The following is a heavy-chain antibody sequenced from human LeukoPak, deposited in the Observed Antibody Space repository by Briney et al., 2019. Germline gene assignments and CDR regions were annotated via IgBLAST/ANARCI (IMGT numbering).Heavy chain of an antibody. Sequence: SETLSLTCTVSGGSISSYYLSWIRQPPGKGLEWIGYIYYSGSTNYNPSLKSRVTISVDTSKNQFSLKLSSVTAADTAVYYCARVNDYGDYFDYWGQGTLVTVSS. D-gene: IGHD4-17*01. CDR2: IYYSGST. V-gene: IGHV4-59*01. CDR1: GGSISSYY. J-gene: IGHJ4*02. CDR3: ARVNDYGDYFDY.